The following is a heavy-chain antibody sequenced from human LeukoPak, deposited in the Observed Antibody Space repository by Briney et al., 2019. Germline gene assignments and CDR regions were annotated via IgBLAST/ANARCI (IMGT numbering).Heavy chain of an antibody. J-gene: IGHJ5*02. CDR2: INPNSGGT. Sequence: ASVKVSCKASGYTFTGYYLHWVRQAPGQGLEWMGWINPNSGGTNFVQKFQGRVTVTRDTSINTAYMELSRLRSDDTAVYYCARSIVTGGDWFDPWGQGTLVTVSS. CDR3: ARSIVTGGDWFDP. CDR1: GYTFTGYY. V-gene: IGHV1-2*02. D-gene: IGHD6-13*01.